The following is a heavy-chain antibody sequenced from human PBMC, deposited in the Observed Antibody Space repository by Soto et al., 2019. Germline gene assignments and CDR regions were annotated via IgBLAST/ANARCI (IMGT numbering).Heavy chain of an antibody. D-gene: IGHD2-21*02. CDR3: ARVERGTATAVVDAFDI. CDR1: GGFVTSGSYY. Sequence: QVQLQQWGAGLLKPSETLSLTCAVYGGFVTSGSYYWSWIRQPPGKGLEWIGEMSHSGGTHFSPSLKSRATISVDTSKNQFTLKMRSVTAADTALYYCARVERGTATAVVDAFDIWGPGTMVTVSS. J-gene: IGHJ3*02. CDR2: MSHSGGT. V-gene: IGHV4-34*01.